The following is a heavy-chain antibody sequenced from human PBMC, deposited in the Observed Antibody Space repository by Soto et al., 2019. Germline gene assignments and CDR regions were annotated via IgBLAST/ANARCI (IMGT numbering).Heavy chain of an antibody. CDR2: IYNSAST. V-gene: IGHV4-59*01. J-gene: IGHJ5*02. CDR1: GGSISSYY. CDR3: ARDTQPWARAGRSFDP. Sequence: QVQLQESGPGLVKPSETLSLTCTVSGGSISSYYWSWIRQPPVKGLEWIGYIYNSASTNYNPSLKSRVIISVDTSKNQFSLKLSSVTAADTAVYYCARDTQPWARAGRSFDPWGQGTLVTVSS. D-gene: IGHD2-15*01.